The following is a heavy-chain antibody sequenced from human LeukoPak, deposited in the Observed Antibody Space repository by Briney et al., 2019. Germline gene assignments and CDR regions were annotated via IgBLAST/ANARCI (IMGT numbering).Heavy chain of an antibody. V-gene: IGHV3-23*01. J-gene: IGHJ4*02. Sequence: GGSLRLSCAASGFTFSDYYMSWIRQAPGKGLEWVSAISGSGGSTYYADSVKGRFTISRDNSKNTLYLQMNSLRAEDTAVYYCAKVPPGIAVAGHFDYWGQGTLVTVSS. CDR1: GFTFSDYY. CDR3: AKVPPGIAVAGHFDY. CDR2: ISGSGGST. D-gene: IGHD6-19*01.